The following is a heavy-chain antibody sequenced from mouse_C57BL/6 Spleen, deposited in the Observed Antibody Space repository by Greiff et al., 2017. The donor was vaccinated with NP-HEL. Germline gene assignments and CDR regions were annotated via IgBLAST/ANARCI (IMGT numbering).Heavy chain of an antibody. D-gene: IGHD1-1*01. V-gene: IGHV1-81*01. Sequence: VQLQQSGAELARPGASVKLSCKASGYTFTSYGISWVKQRTGQGLEWIGEIYPRSGNTYYNEKFKGKATLTADKSSSTASMELRSLTSEDSAVYFCARGDYGSSYFDYWGQGTTLTVSS. CDR2: IYPRSGNT. CDR3: ARGDYGSSYFDY. J-gene: IGHJ2*01. CDR1: GYTFTSYG.